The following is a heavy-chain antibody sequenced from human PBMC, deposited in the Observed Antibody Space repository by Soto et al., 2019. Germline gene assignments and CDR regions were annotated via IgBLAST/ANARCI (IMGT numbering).Heavy chain of an antibody. Sequence: GGSLRLSCAASGFTFSSYAMHWVRRAPGKGLEWVAVVSNDGTKKYYTDSVKGRFTVSRDNFKNTIFLQMNSPRAEDTALYYCVKDVFTGGYCSGGSCLGLDYWGQGALVTVSS. J-gene: IGHJ4*02. CDR2: VSNDGTKK. D-gene: IGHD2-15*01. V-gene: IGHV3-30-3*01. CDR1: GFTFSSYA. CDR3: VKDVFTGGYCSGGSCLGLDY.